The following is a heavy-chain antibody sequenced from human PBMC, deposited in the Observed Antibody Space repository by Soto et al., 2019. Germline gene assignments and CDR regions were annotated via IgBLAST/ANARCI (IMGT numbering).Heavy chain of an antibody. CDR2: MNPNSGNT. J-gene: IGHJ4*02. CDR3: ARGLIAVAGIISY. Sequence: GASVKVSCKASGYTFTSYDINWVRQATGQGLVWMGWMNPNSGNTGYAQKFQGRVTMTRXTXXSXXXMXLXXLRXEXTAVYYCARGLIAVAGIISYWGQRTLVTVSS. CDR1: GYTFTSYD. D-gene: IGHD6-19*01. V-gene: IGHV1-8*01.